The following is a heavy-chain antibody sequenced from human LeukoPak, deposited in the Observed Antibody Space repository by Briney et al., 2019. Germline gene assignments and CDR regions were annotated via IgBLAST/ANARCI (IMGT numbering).Heavy chain of an antibody. J-gene: IGHJ4*02. CDR3: AKDDHSSSWFLLDY. Sequence: GGSLRLSCAASGFTFDDYAMHWVRQAPGKGLEWVSLISWDGGSTYYADSVKGRFTISGDNSKNSLYLQMNSLRAEDTALYYCAKDDHSSSWFLLDYWGQGTLVAVSS. V-gene: IGHV3-43D*03. D-gene: IGHD6-13*01. CDR2: ISWDGGST. CDR1: GFTFDDYA.